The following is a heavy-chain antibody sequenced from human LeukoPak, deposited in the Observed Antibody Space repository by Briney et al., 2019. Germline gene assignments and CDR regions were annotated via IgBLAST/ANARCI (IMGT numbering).Heavy chain of an antibody. CDR3: ASERVRYSSGRDFDY. V-gene: IGHV3-30-3*01. D-gene: IGHD6-25*01. Sequence: GGSLRLSCAASGFTFSSYAMHWVRQAPGKGLEWVAVISYDGSNKYYADSVKGRFTISRDNSNNTLCLQMNRLSAEDTAVYYRASERVRYSSGRDFDYWGQATLVTVSS. CDR2: ISYDGSNK. CDR1: GFTFSSYA. J-gene: IGHJ4*02.